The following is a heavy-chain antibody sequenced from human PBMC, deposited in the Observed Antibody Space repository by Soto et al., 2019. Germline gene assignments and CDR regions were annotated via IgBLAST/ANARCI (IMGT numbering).Heavy chain of an antibody. CDR2: TYYRSKWYN. CDR3: VRDLPSEFFYDSSGYYYSFPRAEDAFDI. Sequence: SQTLSLTCAISGDSVSSNSAAWNWIRQSPSRGLEWLGRTYYRSKWYNDYAISVKSRITINPDTSKNQFSLQLNSVTPVDTAVYYCVRDLPSEFFYDSSGYYYSFPRAEDAFDIWGQGTMVTVSS. D-gene: IGHD3-22*01. V-gene: IGHV6-1*01. J-gene: IGHJ3*02. CDR1: GDSVSSNSAA.